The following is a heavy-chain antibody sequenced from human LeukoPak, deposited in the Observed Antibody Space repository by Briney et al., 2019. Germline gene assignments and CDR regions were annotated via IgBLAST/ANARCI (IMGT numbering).Heavy chain of an antibody. CDR1: GFTFRSYS. D-gene: IGHD5-18*01. CDR2: ISGSGGST. CDR3: AKDLKYSYGIPDY. V-gene: IGHV3-23*01. Sequence: PGGSLRLSCAASGFTFRSYSMNWVRQAPGKGLEWVSAISGSGGSTYYADSVKGRFTISRDNSKNTLYLQMNSLRAEDTAVYYCAKDLKYSYGIPDYWGQGTLVTVSS. J-gene: IGHJ4*02.